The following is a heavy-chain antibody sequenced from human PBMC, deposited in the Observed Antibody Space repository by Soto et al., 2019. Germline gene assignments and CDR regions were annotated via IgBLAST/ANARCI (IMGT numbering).Heavy chain of an antibody. D-gene: IGHD2-15*01. CDR3: AKLDEGGLQYAYYAMDV. CDR1: GFAFDYYA. J-gene: IGHJ6*02. Sequence: GGSLRLSCAASGFAFDYYAMHWVRQVPGKGLEWVSGITWNRGRRGYADSVKGRFTISRDNSKNTLYLQMTSLRTEDTALYYCAKLDEGGLQYAYYAMDVWGQGTTVTV. V-gene: IGHV3-9*01. CDR2: ITWNRGRR.